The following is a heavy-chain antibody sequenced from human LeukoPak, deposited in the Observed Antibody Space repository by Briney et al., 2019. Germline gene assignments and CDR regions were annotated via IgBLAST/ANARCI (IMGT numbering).Heavy chain of an antibody. Sequence: SETLSLTCTVSGGSISSYYWNWIRQPPGKGLEWIAYIYYSGNTNYNPSLKSRVTISVDTSKNQFSLKLSSVTAADTAVYYCARWSPRGNDAFDIWGQGTMVTVSS. CDR2: IYYSGNT. V-gene: IGHV4-59*12. D-gene: IGHD3-16*01. J-gene: IGHJ3*02. CDR1: GGSISSYY. CDR3: ARWSPRGNDAFDI.